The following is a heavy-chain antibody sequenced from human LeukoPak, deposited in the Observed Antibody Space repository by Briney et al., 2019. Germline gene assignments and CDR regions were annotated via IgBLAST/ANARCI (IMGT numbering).Heavy chain of an antibody. D-gene: IGHD6-19*01. J-gene: IGHJ4*02. CDR2: IKQDASET. CDR3: ATDPSGPSDSSGWYYFDN. V-gene: IGHV3-7*01. CDR1: GFIVSNYC. Sequence: GSLRLSCAASGFIVSNYCMGWVRQAPGKGLEWVAYIKQDASETYYVDSVRGRFSISRDNAKNSLFLQMNSLRAEDTAVYYCATDPSGPSDSSGWYYFDNWGQGTLVTVSS.